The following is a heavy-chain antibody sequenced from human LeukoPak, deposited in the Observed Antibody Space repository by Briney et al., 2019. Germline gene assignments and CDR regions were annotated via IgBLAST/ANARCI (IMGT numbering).Heavy chain of an antibody. V-gene: IGHV1-8*01. J-gene: IGHJ4*02. Sequence: ASVKVSCKASGYTFTSYDFNGVRQAPGQRPEGMGWMSPNSGDTGYAQKFQDRVTMTRNTSISTAYMELSSLRSDDTAVYYCARGPPNWGYDYWGPGTLVTVSS. CDR3: ARGPPNWGYDY. CDR2: MSPNSGDT. D-gene: IGHD7-27*01. CDR1: GYTFTSYD.